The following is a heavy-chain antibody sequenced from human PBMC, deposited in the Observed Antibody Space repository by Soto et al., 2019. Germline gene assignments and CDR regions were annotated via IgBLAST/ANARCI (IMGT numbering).Heavy chain of an antibody. CDR3: ARDQTGITTTGGGRIDH. V-gene: IGHV3-30-3*01. J-gene: IGHJ4*02. CDR1: GFTFSLNP. Sequence: QVQLVGSGGGVVQPGGSLSLSFQASGFTFSLNPMHWVRKPPGRGLECVAIVSFDGSNKYYADSVKGRFTISRDNSKNTLYLQMSGLTPEDTAVYCCARDQTGITTTGGGRIDHWGQGTLVTVSS. D-gene: IGHD1-20*01. CDR2: VSFDGSNK.